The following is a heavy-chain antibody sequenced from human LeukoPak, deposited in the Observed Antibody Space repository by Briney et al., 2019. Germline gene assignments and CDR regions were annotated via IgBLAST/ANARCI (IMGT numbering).Heavy chain of an antibody. CDR1: GFTFSGYS. CDR3: ARVRRRSSAYDYSDD. D-gene: IGHD5-12*01. J-gene: IGHJ4*02. CDR2: LSSSSTYI. V-gene: IGHV3-21*06. Sequence: GGSLRLSCAASGFTFSGYSMNWVRQAPGKGLEWVSALSSSSTYIYYVDSVKGRFTISRANAKNSLYLQMNSLRAEDTAIYFWARVRRRSSAYDYSDDWGQGPLVTVSS.